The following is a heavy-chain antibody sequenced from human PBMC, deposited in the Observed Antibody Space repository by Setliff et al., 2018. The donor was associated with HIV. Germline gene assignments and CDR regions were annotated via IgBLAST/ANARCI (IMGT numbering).Heavy chain of an antibody. CDR1: GFTFSDYY. Sequence: GGSLRLSCAASGFTFSDYYMSWIRQAPGKGLEWVSYISSSGSTIYYTDAVKGRFTIARDNAKNSLYLQMNSLRAADTAVYYCAKYSPSSNNFDYWGQGTLVTVSS. CDR2: ISSSGSTI. J-gene: IGHJ4*02. V-gene: IGHV3-11*04. CDR3: AKYSPSSNNFDY. D-gene: IGHD2-2*01.